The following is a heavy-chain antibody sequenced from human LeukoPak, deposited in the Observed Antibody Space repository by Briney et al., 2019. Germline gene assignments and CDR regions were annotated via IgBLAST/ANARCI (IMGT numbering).Heavy chain of an antibody. V-gene: IGHV4-30-4*08. CDR3: ARAVVFWSGYSHPDHRDAFDI. D-gene: IGHD3-3*01. CDR1: GGSISSGDYY. CDR2: IYYSGST. Sequence: SETLSLTCTVSGGSISSGDYYWSWIRQPPGKGLEWIGYIYYSGSTYYNPSLKSRVTISVDTSKNQFSLKLSSVTAADTAVYYCARAVVFWSGYSHPDHRDAFDIWGQGTMVTVSS. J-gene: IGHJ3*02.